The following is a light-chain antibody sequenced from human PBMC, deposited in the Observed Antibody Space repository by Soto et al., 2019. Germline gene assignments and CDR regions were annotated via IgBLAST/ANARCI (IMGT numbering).Light chain of an antibody. CDR2: QIS. Sequence: DIVMTQTPLSSPVTLGQPASISCRSSQSLVHIDGNTYLSWLHQRPGQPPRLLLYQISKRFSGVPDRFSGSGAGTDFTLNIGRVEAEDVGIYYCMQATRLRTFGQGTKVEIK. CDR1: QSLVHIDGNTY. CDR3: MQATRLRT. J-gene: IGKJ1*01. V-gene: IGKV2-24*01.